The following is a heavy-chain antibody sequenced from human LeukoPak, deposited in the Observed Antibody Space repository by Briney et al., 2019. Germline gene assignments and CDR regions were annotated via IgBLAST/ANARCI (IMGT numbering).Heavy chain of an antibody. Sequence: SVKVSSKASGGTFGSYAISWVRQAPGQGLEWMGRIIPILGIANYAQKFQGRVTITADKSTSTAYMELSSLRSEDTAVYYCARGTEWELIDYWGQGTLVTVSS. CDR3: ARGTEWELIDY. V-gene: IGHV1-69*04. J-gene: IGHJ4*02. CDR2: IIPILGIA. D-gene: IGHD1-26*01. CDR1: GGTFGSYA.